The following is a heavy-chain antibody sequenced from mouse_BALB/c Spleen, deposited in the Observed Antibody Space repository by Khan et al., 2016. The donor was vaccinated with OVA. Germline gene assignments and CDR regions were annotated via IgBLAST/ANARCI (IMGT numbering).Heavy chain of an antibody. CDR3: ARTARIKY. D-gene: IGHD1-2*01. Sequence: LLASGPCLVKPSQSLSLTCTVTGYSITSGYGWNWIRQFPGNKLEWMGYISYSGSTNYNPSLKRRISNTRDTSKNQFFLQLNSVKTEDTAKDYCARTARIKYWGKGTTLTVSS. V-gene: IGHV3-1*02. J-gene: IGHJ2*01. CDR1: GYSITSGYG. CDR2: ISYSGST.